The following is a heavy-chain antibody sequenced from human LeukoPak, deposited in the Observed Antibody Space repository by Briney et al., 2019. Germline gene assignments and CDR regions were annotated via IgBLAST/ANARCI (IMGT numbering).Heavy chain of an antibody. J-gene: IGHJ4*02. Sequence: EASETLSLTCAVYGGSFSGHYWSWIRQPPGKGLEWIGEINHSGSTNYNPSLKSRVTISVDTSKNQFSLKLSSVTAADTAVYYCASSHIAIDYWGQGTLVTVSS. CDR1: GGSFSGHY. CDR3: ASSHIAIDY. CDR2: INHSGST. V-gene: IGHV4-34*01. D-gene: IGHD2-21*01.